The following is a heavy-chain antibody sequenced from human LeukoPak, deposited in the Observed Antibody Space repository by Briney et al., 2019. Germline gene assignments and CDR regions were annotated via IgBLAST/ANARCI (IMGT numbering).Heavy chain of an antibody. V-gene: IGHV4-39*07. CDR2: IYYSGST. Sequence: SETLSLTCTVSGGSINSYYWGWIRQPPGKGLEWIGSIYYSGSTYYNPSLKSRVTISVDTSKNQFSLKLSSVTAADTAVYYCAREITFGGVIGDNWFDPWGQGTLVTVSS. CDR1: GGSINSYY. CDR3: AREITFGGVIGDNWFDP. D-gene: IGHD3-16*02. J-gene: IGHJ5*02.